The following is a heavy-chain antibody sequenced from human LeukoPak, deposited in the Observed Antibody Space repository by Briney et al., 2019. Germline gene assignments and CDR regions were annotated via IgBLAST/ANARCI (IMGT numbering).Heavy chain of an antibody. CDR1: GYTFTSYD. CDR2: MNPTSGHT. CDR3: ARSPVGVRKKHDL. V-gene: IGHV1-8*01. D-gene: IGHD3-10*01. Sequence: GASVKVSCKASGYTFTSYDINWVRQAPGQGLEWMGWMNPTSGHTGYVQKFPGRITMTRDTSVSTAYMELNSLTSEDTAVYYCARSPVGVRKKHDLWGQGTLVIVSS. J-gene: IGHJ5*02.